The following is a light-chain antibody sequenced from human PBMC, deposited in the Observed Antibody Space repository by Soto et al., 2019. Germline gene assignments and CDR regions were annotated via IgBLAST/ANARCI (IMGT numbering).Light chain of an antibody. CDR1: QSMSRW. J-gene: IGKJ2*01. CDR2: KAS. V-gene: IGKV1-5*03. CDR3: QQHSTSPFN. Sequence: DIQMTQSPSTLSASVGDRITLTCRASQSMSRWLAWYQQKPGKAPKLLIYKASTLESGVPLRFSGSGSGTEFTVTISSVQTDVSATYACQQHSTSPFNFGHETTLEIK.